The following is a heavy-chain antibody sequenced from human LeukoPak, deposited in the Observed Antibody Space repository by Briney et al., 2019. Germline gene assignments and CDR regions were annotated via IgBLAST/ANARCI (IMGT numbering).Heavy chain of an antibody. CDR3: ASAGYTYGLRPDY. Sequence: GGSLRLSCTASGFTFSSYSMNWVRQAPGKGLEWVSYISSSSSTIYYADSVEGRFTVSRDNAQKSMYLQMNSLRAEDTAVYYCASAGYTYGLRPDYWGQGTLVTVSS. J-gene: IGHJ4*02. V-gene: IGHV3-48*04. D-gene: IGHD5-18*01. CDR1: GFTFSSYS. CDR2: ISSSSSTI.